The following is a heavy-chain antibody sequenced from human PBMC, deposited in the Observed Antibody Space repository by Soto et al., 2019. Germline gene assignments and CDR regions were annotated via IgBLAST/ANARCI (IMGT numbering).Heavy chain of an antibody. J-gene: IGHJ5*02. D-gene: IGHD6-19*01. V-gene: IGHV4-30-4*01. CDR2: IYYSGST. CDR3: AREAYSSGWFSMNWFDP. CDR1: GGSISSGDYY. Sequence: SETLSLTCTVSGGSISSGDYYWSWIRQPPGKGLEWIGYIYYSGSTYYNPSLKSRVTISVDTSKNQFSLKLSSVTAADTAVYYCAREAYSSGWFSMNWFDPWGQGTLVTVSS.